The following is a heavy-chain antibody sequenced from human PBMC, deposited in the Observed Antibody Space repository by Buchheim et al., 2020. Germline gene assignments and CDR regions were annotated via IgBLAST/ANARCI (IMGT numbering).Heavy chain of an antibody. D-gene: IGHD2-2*02. Sequence: EVQLVESGGGLVQPGGSLRLSCAASGFTFSSYWMSWVRQAPGKGLEWVANIKQDGSEKYYVDSVKGRLTISRDNAKNYLYLQMNSLRAEDTAVYYCARGDIVVVPAAIRTRVRAYYFDYWGQGTL. CDR1: GFTFSSYW. CDR2: IKQDGSEK. J-gene: IGHJ4*02. CDR3: ARGDIVVVPAAIRTRVRAYYFDY. V-gene: IGHV3-7*01.